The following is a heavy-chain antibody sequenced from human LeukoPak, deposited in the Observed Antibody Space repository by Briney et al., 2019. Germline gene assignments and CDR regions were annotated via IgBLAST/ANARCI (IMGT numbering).Heavy chain of an antibody. V-gene: IGHV3-23*01. CDR1: RFTFSSYA. CDR2: ISGSGGST. D-gene: IGHD3-22*01. CDR3: AKQIVVVPIFDY. J-gene: IGHJ4*02. Sequence: GGSLRLSCAASRFTFSSYAMSWVRQAPGKGLEWVSAISGSGGSTYYADSVNGRFTNSRDNSKNTLYLKMNSLRAEDTALYYCAKQIVVVPIFDYWGQGTLVTVSS.